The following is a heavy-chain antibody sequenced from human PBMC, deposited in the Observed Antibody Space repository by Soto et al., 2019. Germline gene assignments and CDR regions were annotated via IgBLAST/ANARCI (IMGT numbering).Heavy chain of an antibody. CDR1: GGSISSYY. Sequence: SETLSLTCTVSGGSISSYYWSWIRQPPGKGLEWIGYIYYSGSTNSNPSLKSRVTLSVDTSKNQFSLKLSSVTAADTAVYYCARAGIAARPSDRWFDPWGEGMLVTVSS. J-gene: IGHJ5*02. CDR2: IYYSGST. D-gene: IGHD6-6*01. CDR3: ARAGIAARPSDRWFDP. V-gene: IGHV4-59*01.